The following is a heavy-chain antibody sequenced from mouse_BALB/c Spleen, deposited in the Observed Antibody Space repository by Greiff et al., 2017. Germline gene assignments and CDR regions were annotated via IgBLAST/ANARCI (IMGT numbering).Heavy chain of an antibody. CDR3: ARAHYGMDY. V-gene: IGHV1S135*01. J-gene: IGHJ4*01. CDR1: GYSFTSYY. CDR2: IDPFNGGT. Sequence: QLQQSGPELMKPGASVKISCKASGYSFTSYYMHWVKQSHGKSLEWIGYIDPFNGGTSYNQKFKGKATLTVDKSSSTAYMHLSSLTSEDSAVYYCARAHYGMDYWGQGTSGTVSS.